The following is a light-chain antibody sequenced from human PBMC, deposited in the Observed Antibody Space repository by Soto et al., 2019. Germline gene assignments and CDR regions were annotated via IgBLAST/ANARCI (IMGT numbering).Light chain of an antibody. CDR3: SSYADTNNLWV. Sequence: QSALTQPPSASGSPGQSVTISCTGTSSDVGGYSYVSWYQHHPGKGPKLMIFEVSKRPSGVPDRFSGSKSGNTASLTVSGLQAEDEAHYSCSSYADTNNLWVFGGGTKLTVL. CDR1: SSDVGGYSY. CDR2: EVS. V-gene: IGLV2-8*01. J-gene: IGLJ3*02.